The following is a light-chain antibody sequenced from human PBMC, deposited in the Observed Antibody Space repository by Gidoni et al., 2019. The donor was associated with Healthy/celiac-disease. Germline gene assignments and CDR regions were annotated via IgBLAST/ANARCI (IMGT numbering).Light chain of an antibody. J-gene: IGKJ5*01. Sequence: VLTQSPATLSLSPGERAPLSCRASQSVSSYLAWYQQKPGQAPRLLIYDASNRATGIPARFSGSGSGTDFTLTISSLEPEDFAVYYCQQRSNWPPITFGQGTRLEIK. CDR2: DAS. V-gene: IGKV3-11*01. CDR1: QSVSSY. CDR3: QQRSNWPPIT.